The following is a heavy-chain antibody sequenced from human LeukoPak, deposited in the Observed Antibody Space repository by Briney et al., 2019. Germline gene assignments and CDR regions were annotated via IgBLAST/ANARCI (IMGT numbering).Heavy chain of an antibody. CDR3: AREIYSSFDY. Sequence: GGSLRLSCAASGFTFSSYEMNWVRQAPGKGLEWVSYISSSGSTIYYADSVKGRFTISRDNAKNTVYLQMNSLRAEDTAVYYCAREIYSSFDYWGQGALVTVSS. CDR1: GFTFSSYE. J-gene: IGHJ4*02. D-gene: IGHD6-13*01. CDR2: ISSSGSTI. V-gene: IGHV3-48*03.